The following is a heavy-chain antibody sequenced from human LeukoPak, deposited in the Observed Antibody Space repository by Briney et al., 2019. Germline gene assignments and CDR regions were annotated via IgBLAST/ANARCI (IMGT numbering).Heavy chain of an antibody. J-gene: IGHJ4*02. D-gene: IGHD6-13*01. CDR2: LYYSGST. CDR3: ARARYSSSWACDY. CDR1: GVSFSSSYYY. Sequence: PSETLSLTCTVSGVSFSSSYYYWGWIGQPPGKGLEWIGSLYYSGSTYYNPSLKSRVTISVDTSKNQFSLKLSSVTAADTAVYYCARARYSSSWACDYWGQGTLVTVSS. V-gene: IGHV4-39*07.